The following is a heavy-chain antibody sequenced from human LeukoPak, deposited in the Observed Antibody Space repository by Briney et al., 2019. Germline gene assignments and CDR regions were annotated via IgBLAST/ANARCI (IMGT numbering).Heavy chain of an antibody. CDR1: GGSISSGGYY. V-gene: IGHV4-39*07. CDR3: ARGGVAVAGRPYYYYGMDV. J-gene: IGHJ6*02. Sequence: SETLSLTCTVSGGSISSGGYYWCWIRQPPGKGLEWIGEINHSGSTNYNPSLKSRVTISVDTSKNQFSLKLSSVTAADTAVYYCARGGVAVAGRPYYYYGMDVWGQGTTVTVSS. D-gene: IGHD6-19*01. CDR2: INHSGST.